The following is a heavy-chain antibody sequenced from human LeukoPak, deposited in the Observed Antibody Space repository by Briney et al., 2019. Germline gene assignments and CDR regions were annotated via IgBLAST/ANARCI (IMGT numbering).Heavy chain of an antibody. V-gene: IGHV3-30-3*01. D-gene: IGHD3-22*01. J-gene: IGHJ4*02. CDR3: ARDIYDSSGHGGDY. CDR1: GFTFSSYA. CDR2: ISYDGSNK. Sequence: GGSLRLFCAASGFTFSSYAMHWVRQAPGKGLEWVAVISYDGSNKYYADSVKGRFTISRDNSKNTLYLQMNSLRAEDTAVYYCARDIYDSSGHGGDYWGQGTLVTVSS.